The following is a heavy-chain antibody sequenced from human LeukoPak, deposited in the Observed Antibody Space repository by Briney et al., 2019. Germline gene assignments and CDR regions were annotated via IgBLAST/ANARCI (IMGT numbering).Heavy chain of an antibody. CDR2: INHSGST. D-gene: IGHD2-2*01. CDR1: GGSFSGYY. Sequence: SETLSLTCAVHGGSFSGYYWSWIRQPPGKGLEWIGEINHSGSTNYNPSLKSRVTISVDTSKNQFSLKLSSVTAADTVVYYCARRSGCSSTSCTHGYYYGMDVWGQGTTVTVSS. J-gene: IGHJ6*02. CDR3: ARRSGCSSTSCTHGYYYGMDV. V-gene: IGHV4-34*01.